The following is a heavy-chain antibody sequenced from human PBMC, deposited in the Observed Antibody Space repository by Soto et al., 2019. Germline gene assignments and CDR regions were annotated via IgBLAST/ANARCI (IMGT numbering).Heavy chain of an antibody. CDR2: IVDGSGNT. D-gene: IGHD3-22*01. J-gene: IGHJ3*02. V-gene: IGHV1-58*01. CDR1: GFTFTSSA. Sequence: SVKVSCKASGFTFTSSAVQWVRQARGQRVEWIGWIVDGSGNTNYAQKFQERVTITRDMSTSTAYMELSRMRSEDTAVYYYAAWGGRTYYYDSSGYRDAFDIWGQGTMVTVSS. CDR3: AAWGGRTYYYDSSGYRDAFDI.